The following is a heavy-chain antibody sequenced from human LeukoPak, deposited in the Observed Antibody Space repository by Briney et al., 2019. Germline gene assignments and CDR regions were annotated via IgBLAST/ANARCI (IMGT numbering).Heavy chain of an antibody. CDR2: VSDSGST. V-gene: IGHV4-59*01. Sequence: SETLSLTCTVPGGSINSYYWNWVRQPPGGGLEWIGFVSDSGSTSYNPSPKSRVTISVDTSKNQFSLKLSPVTAADTAVYYCARRNAFDFWGQGTMVTVSS. CDR1: GGSINSYY. CDR3: ARRNAFDF. J-gene: IGHJ3*01.